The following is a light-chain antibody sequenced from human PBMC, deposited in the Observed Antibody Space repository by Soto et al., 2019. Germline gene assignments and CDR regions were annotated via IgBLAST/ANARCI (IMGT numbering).Light chain of an antibody. Sequence: EVVMTQSPATLSVSPGERATLSCRASQFVSTNLAWYQQKPGQAPRLLIYSASTRATGIPARFSGSGSGTEFTLTISSRQSEDSVVYYCQQFNNWPPLTFGGGTKVEIK. CDR3: QQFNNWPPLT. J-gene: IGKJ4*01. CDR1: QFVSTN. V-gene: IGKV3-15*01. CDR2: SAS.